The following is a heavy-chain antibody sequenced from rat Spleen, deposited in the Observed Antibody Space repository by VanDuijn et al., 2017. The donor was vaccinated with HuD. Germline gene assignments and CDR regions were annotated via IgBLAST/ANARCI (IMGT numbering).Heavy chain of an antibody. J-gene: IGHJ4*01. CDR2: ISYEGSGT. V-gene: IGHV5-22*01. CDR3: TREDWVLDV. D-gene: IGHD4-2*01. Sequence: EVQLVESGGGLVQPGRSLKLSCAASGFTFSDYYMAWVRQAPKKGLEWVASISYEGSGTYYGDSVKGRFTISRDNAKSTLYLQMDSLRSEDTATYYCTREDWVLDVWGQGASVTVSS. CDR1: GFTFSDYY.